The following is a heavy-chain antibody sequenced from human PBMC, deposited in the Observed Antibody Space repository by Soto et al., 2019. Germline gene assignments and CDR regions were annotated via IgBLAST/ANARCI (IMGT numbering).Heavy chain of an antibody. CDR2: IYSGGST. J-gene: IGHJ6*03. D-gene: IGHD6-6*01. CDR1: GFTVSSNY. Sequence: EVQLVESGGGLVQPGGSLRLSCAASGFTVSSNYMSWVRQAPGKGLEWVSVIYSGGSTYYADSVKGRFTISRHNSKNTLYLQMNSLRAEDTAVYYCARDVFEYSSSSLLYYYMDVWGKGTTVTVSS. CDR3: ARDVFEYSSSSLLYYYMDV. V-gene: IGHV3-53*04.